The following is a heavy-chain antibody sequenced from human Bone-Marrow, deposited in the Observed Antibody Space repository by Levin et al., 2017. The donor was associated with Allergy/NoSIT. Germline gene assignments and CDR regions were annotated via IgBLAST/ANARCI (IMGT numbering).Heavy chain of an antibody. CDR2: IIPIFGTA. CDR3: AREDEDTGYSSGWSPVPYDYYMDV. Sequence: SVKVSCKASGGTFSSYAISWVRQAPGQGLEWMGGIIPIFGTANYAQKFQGRVTITADESTSTAYMELSSLRSEDTAVYYCAREDEDTGYSSGWSPVPYDYYMDVWGKGTTVTVSS. J-gene: IGHJ6*03. V-gene: IGHV1-69*13. CDR1: GGTFSSYA. D-gene: IGHD6-19*01.